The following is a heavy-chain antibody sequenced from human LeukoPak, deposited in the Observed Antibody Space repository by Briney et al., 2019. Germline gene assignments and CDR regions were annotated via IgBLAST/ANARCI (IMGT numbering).Heavy chain of an antibody. CDR3: ARHGTPSDAFDI. D-gene: IGHD5-24*01. V-gene: IGHV5-10-1*01. CDR2: IDPSDSYT. CDR1: GFYFTSYW. J-gene: IGHJ3*02. Sequence: GESLLIYCKGSGFYFTSYWISWVRQLPGKGLEWMGRIDPSDSYTNYSPSFQGHVTISADKSISTAYLQWSSLKASDTAMYYCARHGTPSDAFDIRGQGTMVTVSS.